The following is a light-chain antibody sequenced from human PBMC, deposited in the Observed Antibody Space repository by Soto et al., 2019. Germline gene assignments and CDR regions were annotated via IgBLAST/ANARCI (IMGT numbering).Light chain of an antibody. CDR2: GNN. Sequence: QSVLTQPPSASGTPGQRVTISCSGGNSNIGSNSVNWYQQLPRTAPKLLIFGNNQRPSGVPDRFSGSKSGTSASLAVSGLQSEDEAVYYCAAWDDSLNGHVVFGGGTKVTVL. V-gene: IGLV1-44*01. CDR3: AAWDDSLNGHVV. CDR1: NSNIGSNS. J-gene: IGLJ2*01.